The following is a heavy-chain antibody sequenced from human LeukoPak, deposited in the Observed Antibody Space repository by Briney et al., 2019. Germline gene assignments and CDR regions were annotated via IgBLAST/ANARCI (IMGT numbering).Heavy chain of an antibody. CDR1: GGSISSYY. D-gene: IGHD6-19*01. V-gene: IGHV4-59*01. J-gene: IGHJ4*02. CDR3: ARVRYSSGWYGD. Sequence: SETLSLTCTVSGGSISSYYWSRIRQPPGKGLEWIGYIYYSGSTNYNPSLKSRVTISVDTSKNQFSLKLSSVPAADTAVYYCARVRYSSGWYGDWGQGTLVTVSS. CDR2: IYYSGST.